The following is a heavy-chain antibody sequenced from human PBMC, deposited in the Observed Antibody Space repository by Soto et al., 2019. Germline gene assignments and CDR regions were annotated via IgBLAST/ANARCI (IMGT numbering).Heavy chain of an antibody. J-gene: IGHJ6*02. CDR2: SSGSSGST. Sequence: WGSLRRPCAACGFTFSSYAMSWVRQAPGKWLQLLSPSSGSSGSTYYADSVKGRFTISRDNSRNRVYPQLNRLRAEDTAVYYRTTHPPYPTACSSTSCHYYGMGVCGPGNTVTVSS. CDR1: GFTFSSYA. CDR3: TTHPPYPTACSSTSCHYYGMGV. V-gene: IGHV3-23*01. D-gene: IGHD2-2*01.